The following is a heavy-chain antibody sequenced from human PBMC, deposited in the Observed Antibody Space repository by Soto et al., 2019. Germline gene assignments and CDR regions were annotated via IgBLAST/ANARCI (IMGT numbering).Heavy chain of an antibody. D-gene: IGHD2-2*01. J-gene: IGHJ3*02. Sequence: EVQLVESGGGLVQPGRSLRLSCAASAFTFDDYAMHWVRQVPGKGLEWVSGISWDSGNIVYADSVKGRFTISRDNAKNSLYLQVNSLRTEDTAVYFCAKGATTSCFSPFDMWGPGKMVTVSS. V-gene: IGHV3-9*01. CDR2: ISWDSGNI. CDR3: AKGATTSCFSPFDM. CDR1: AFTFDDYA.